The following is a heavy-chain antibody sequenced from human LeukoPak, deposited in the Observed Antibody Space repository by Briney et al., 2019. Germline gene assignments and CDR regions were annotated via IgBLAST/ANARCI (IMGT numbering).Heavy chain of an antibody. CDR1: GVSLNDYY. D-gene: IGHD2-21*02. CDR3: ARRAGSTAWSFDS. Sequence: SETLSLTCTVSGVSLNDYYWTWLRQPAGKRLEWVGQIYSSEGPKYNPSLESRVTMSVDTSKKQFSLQLTFVTVADTGVYYCARRAGSTAWSFDSWGQGTQVTVSS. V-gene: IGHV4-4*07. J-gene: IGHJ4*02. CDR2: IYSSEGP.